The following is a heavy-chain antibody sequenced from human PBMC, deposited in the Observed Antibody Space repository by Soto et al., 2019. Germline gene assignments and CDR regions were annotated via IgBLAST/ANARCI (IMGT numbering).Heavy chain of an antibody. D-gene: IGHD4-17*01. V-gene: IGHV1-18*01. Sequence: QVQLVQSGAEVKKPGASVKVSCKASGYTFTSYGISWVRQAPGQGLEWMGWISAYNGNTNYAQKLQGRVTMTTDTSTSTAYMELRSLRSDDRAVYYCAGTVTTLYYYYGMDVWGQGTTVTVSS. CDR1: GYTFTSYG. J-gene: IGHJ6*02. CDR3: AGTVTTLYYYYGMDV. CDR2: ISAYNGNT.